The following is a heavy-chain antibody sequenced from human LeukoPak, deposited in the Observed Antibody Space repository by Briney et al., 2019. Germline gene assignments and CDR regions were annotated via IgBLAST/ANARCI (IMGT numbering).Heavy chain of an antibody. Sequence: GGSLRLSCAASAFTFSTYNMNWVRQAPGKGLEWVSSITSSSSYTFYADSVKGRFTISRDNSKNTLYLQMNSLRAEDTAVYYCARRSGIAVAGAFDYWGQGTLVTVSS. D-gene: IGHD6-19*01. CDR1: AFTFSTYN. V-gene: IGHV3-21*04. CDR3: ARRSGIAVAGAFDY. CDR2: ITSSSSYT. J-gene: IGHJ4*02.